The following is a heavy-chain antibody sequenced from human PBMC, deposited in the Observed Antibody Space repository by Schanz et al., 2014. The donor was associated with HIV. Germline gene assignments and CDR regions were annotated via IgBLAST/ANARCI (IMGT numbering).Heavy chain of an antibody. CDR2: IKSKAYGGTP. CDR1: GSTFSSYW. Sequence: EVQLVESGGGLVQPGGSLRLSCAASGSTFSSYWMHWVRQAPGKGLEWVGFIKSKAYGGTPEYAASVTGRFTISRDDSKNSVYLQMNSLNIEDTAVYYCRGYRFYYGVDFWGQGTTVTVS. V-gene: IGHV3-15*08. D-gene: IGHD5-18*01. CDR3: RGYRFYYGVDF. J-gene: IGHJ6*02.